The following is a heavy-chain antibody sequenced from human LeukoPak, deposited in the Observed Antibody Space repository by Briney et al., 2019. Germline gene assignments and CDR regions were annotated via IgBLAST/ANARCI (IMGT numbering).Heavy chain of an antibody. D-gene: IGHD6-19*01. CDR3: ARLGIAVADAFDI. Sequence: YPSETLSLTCAVYGGSFSGYYWSWIRQPPGKGLEWIGEINHSGSTNYNPSLKSRVTISVDTSKNQFSLKLSSVTAADTAVYYCARLGIAVADAFDIWGQGTMVTVSS. CDR2: INHSGST. V-gene: IGHV4-34*01. CDR1: GGSFSGYY. J-gene: IGHJ3*02.